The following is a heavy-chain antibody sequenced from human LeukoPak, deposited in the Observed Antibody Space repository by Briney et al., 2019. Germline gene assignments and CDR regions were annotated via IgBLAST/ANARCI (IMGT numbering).Heavy chain of an antibody. V-gene: IGHV3-23*01. CDR3: ARGLSTDY. CDR1: GFTFSSYT. Sequence: GGSLRLSCAASGFTFSSYTMSWVRQAPGKGLEWVSTITTSDGNTYYADSVKGRFTVSRDNSKNTLYLQMNSLRAEDTAVYYCARGLSTDYWGQGTLVTVSS. D-gene: IGHD2/OR15-2a*01. CDR2: ITTSDGNT. J-gene: IGHJ4*02.